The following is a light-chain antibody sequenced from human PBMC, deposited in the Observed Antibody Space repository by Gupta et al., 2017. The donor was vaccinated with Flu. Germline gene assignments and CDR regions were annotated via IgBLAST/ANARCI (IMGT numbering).Light chain of an antibody. CDR1: SSDTGSYKS. V-gene: IGLV2-14*01. CDR3: SSCTSSTTLV. J-gene: IGLJ2*01. Sequence: QSALTQPASVSGSPGQSITISCSGTSSDTGSYKSVSWYQQHPGKAPKLLIYDATDRPSGVSIRFSGSKSGDTASLTISGLQAEDEADYYCSSCTSSTTLVFGGGTKLTVL. CDR2: DAT.